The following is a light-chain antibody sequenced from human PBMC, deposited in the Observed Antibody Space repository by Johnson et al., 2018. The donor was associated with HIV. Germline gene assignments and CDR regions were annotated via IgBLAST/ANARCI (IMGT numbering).Light chain of an antibody. Sequence: HSVLTQPPSVSAAPGQKVTISCSGGSSNIGNNYVSWYQQLPGTAPKLLIYDNNKRPSGIPDRFSGSKSGTSATLGITGLQTGDEGDYFCGAWDSTLNAYVFGSGGKVTV. CDR2: DNN. J-gene: IGLJ1*01. V-gene: IGLV1-51*01. CDR3: GAWDSTLNAYV. CDR1: SSNIGNNY.